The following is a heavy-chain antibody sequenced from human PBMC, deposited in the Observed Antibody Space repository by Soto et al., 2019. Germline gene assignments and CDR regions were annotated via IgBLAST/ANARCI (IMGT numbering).Heavy chain of an antibody. Sequence: SETLSLTCAVYGGSFSGYYWSWIRQPPGKGLEWIGEINHSGSTNYNPSLKSRVTISVDTSKNQFSLKLSSVTAADTAVYYCARTGYGDEIDYWGQGTLVTVS. CDR2: INHSGST. D-gene: IGHD4-17*01. CDR1: GGSFSGYY. J-gene: IGHJ4*02. V-gene: IGHV4-34*01. CDR3: ARTGYGDEIDY.